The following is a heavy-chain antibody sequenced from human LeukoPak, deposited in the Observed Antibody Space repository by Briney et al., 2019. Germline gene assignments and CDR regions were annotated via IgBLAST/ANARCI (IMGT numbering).Heavy chain of an antibody. CDR3: TTVKPWLDP. CDR2: IKQDGSEK. CDR1: RFTFSSYW. Sequence: GGSLRLSCAASRFTFSSYWMSWVRQAPGKGLEWVANIKQDGSEKYYVDSVKGRFTISRDNAKDSLYLQMNSLRAEDTAVYYCTTVKPWLDPWGQGTLVTVSS. J-gene: IGHJ5*02. V-gene: IGHV3-7*05.